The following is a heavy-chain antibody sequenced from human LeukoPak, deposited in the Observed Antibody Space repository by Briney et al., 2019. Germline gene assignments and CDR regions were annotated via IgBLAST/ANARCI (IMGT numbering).Heavy chain of an antibody. V-gene: IGHV1-46*01. CDR1: GYTFTSYY. Sequence: ASVKVSCKASGYTFTSYYMHWVRQAPGQGLEWMGIINPSDGSTNYAQKFQGRVTMTRDRSRSTAYLELSSLRSEDTAVYYCTRPKDSGSHLFLFDYWGQETLVTVSS. D-gene: IGHD1-26*01. J-gene: IGHJ4*02. CDR3: TRPKDSGSHLFLFDY. CDR2: INPSDGST.